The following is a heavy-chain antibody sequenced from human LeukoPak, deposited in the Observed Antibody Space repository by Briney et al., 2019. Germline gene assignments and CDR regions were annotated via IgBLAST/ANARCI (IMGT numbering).Heavy chain of an antibody. CDR3: ARAIDSYGWGSYYYSFDY. CDR1: GFTFSGYW. J-gene: IGHJ4*02. V-gene: IGHV3-7*01. D-gene: IGHD3-10*01. CDR2: IKQDGSEK. Sequence: GGSLRLSCAASGFTFSGYWMSWVRQAPGKGLEWVANIKQDGSEKYYVDSVKGRFTISRDNAKNSLYLQMNSREAEDTALYYCARAIDSYGWGSYYYSFDYWGQGTLVTVSS.